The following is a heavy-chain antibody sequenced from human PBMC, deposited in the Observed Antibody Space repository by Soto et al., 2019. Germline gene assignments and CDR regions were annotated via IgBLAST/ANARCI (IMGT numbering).Heavy chain of an antibody. Sequence: GSLRLSCAASGFTFSSYAMSWVRQAPGKGLEWVSAISGSGGSTYYADSVKGRFTISRDNSKNTLYLQMNSLRAEDTAVYYCAKDPRTYGSGSYARWTNWFDPWGQGT. CDR2: ISGSGGST. J-gene: IGHJ5*02. V-gene: IGHV3-23*01. D-gene: IGHD3-10*01. CDR1: GFTFSSYA. CDR3: AKDPRTYGSGSYARWTNWFDP.